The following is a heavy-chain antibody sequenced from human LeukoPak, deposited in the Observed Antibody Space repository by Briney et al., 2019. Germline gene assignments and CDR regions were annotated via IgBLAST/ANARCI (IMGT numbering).Heavy chain of an antibody. Sequence: GGSLRLSCAASGFTFSSYWMSWVRQAPGEGLEWVANIKQDGSEKYYVDSVKGRFTISRDNAKNSLYLQMNSLRAEDTAVYYCARDTIERGYCSGGSCPNVYYYYYGMDVWGQGTTVTVSS. CDR1: GFTFSSYW. V-gene: IGHV3-7*01. J-gene: IGHJ6*02. CDR2: IKQDGSEK. D-gene: IGHD2-15*01. CDR3: ARDTIERGYCSGGSCPNVYYYYYGMDV.